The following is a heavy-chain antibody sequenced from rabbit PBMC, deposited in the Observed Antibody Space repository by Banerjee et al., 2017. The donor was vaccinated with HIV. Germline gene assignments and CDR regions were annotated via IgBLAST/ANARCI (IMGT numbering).Heavy chain of an antibody. V-gene: IGHV1S40*01. CDR1: GFSFSSNYW. CDR3: ARGYYTYAYAGYAYAPFNL. Sequence: QSLEESGGDLVKPGASLTLTCKASGFSFSSNYWICWVRQAPGKGLEWIACIYTGDGNTYYASWAKGRFTISKPSSTTVTLQMTSLTAADTATYFCARGYYTYAYAGYAYAPFNLWGQGTLVTVS. D-gene: IGHD6-1*01. J-gene: IGHJ4*01. CDR2: IYTGDGNT.